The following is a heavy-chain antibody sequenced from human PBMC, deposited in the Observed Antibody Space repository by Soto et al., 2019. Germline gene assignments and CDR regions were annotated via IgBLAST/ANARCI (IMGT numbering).Heavy chain of an antibody. V-gene: IGHV2-5*02. J-gene: IGHJ5*02. D-gene: IGHD2-15*01. Sequence: QITLKESGPSLVKPTQTLTLTCTFSGFSLSTSGVGVGWVRQPPGKALEWLALIYWDDDKRYSPSLKSRLTITKDTSKNQVVLTMTNMDPVDTATYYCAHGRKTLRTPYCRGGTCYSWFDPWGQGTLVTVSS. CDR1: GFSLSTSGVG. CDR2: IYWDDDK. CDR3: AHGRKTLRTPYCRGGTCYSWFDP.